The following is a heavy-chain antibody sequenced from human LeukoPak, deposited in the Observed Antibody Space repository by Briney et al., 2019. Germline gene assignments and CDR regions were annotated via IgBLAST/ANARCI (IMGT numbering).Heavy chain of an antibody. V-gene: IGHV3-7*01. Sequence: GGSLRLSCAASGFTFSSYAMSWVRQAPGKGLKWVANIKQDGSEKYYVDSVKGRFTISRDNAKNSLYLQLNSLRAEDTAVYYCTREGITATADYWGQGTLVTVSS. CDR3: TREGITATADY. D-gene: IGHD6-13*01. J-gene: IGHJ4*02. CDR1: GFTFSSYA. CDR2: IKQDGSEK.